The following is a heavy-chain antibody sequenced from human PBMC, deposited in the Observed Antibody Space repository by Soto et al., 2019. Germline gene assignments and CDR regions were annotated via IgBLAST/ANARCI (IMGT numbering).Heavy chain of an antibody. D-gene: IGHD3-10*01. CDR1: GGSISSGSYF. CDR3: ASCVFDYYYYMDV. V-gene: IGHV4-39*01. J-gene: IGHJ6*03. CDR2: AYYSGST. Sequence: TSETLSLTCTVSGGSISSGSYFWAWIRQPPGKGLEWIGSAYYSGSTHYNPSLKSRVTISVDTSKNQFSLKLSSVTAADTAVYYCASCVFDYYYYMDVWGKGTTVTVSS.